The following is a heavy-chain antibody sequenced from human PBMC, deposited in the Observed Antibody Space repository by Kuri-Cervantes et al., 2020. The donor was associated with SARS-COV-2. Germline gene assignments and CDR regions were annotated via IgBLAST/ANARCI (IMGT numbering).Heavy chain of an antibody. CDR1: GYSISSGYY. D-gene: IGHD6-6*01. CDR2: IYHRGSS. Sequence: SETLSLTCAVSGYSISSGYYWGWIRQPPGKGLEWIGIIYHRGSSYYNPSLRSRVTVSVDTSKNQFSLKLSSVTAADTAVYYCARRGVGSSSAAFDIWGQGTMVTVSS. J-gene: IGHJ3*02. CDR3: ARRGVGSSSAAFDI. V-gene: IGHV4-38-2*01.